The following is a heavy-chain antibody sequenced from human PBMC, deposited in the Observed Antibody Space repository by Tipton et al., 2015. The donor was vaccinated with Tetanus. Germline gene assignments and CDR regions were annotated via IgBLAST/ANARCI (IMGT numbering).Heavy chain of an antibody. CDR1: GGSFSNYF. CDR2: ISPSGNT. Sequence: TLSLTCAVYGGSFSNYFWRWIRQHPGKGLEWIGEISPSGNTNYNPSLKSRVTISADTSRNQFSLTLSSVTAADTAVYYCARAAGFLGLTHDFWGRETLVSVSS. V-gene: IGHV4-34*01. CDR3: ARAAGFLGLTHDF. J-gene: IGHJ4*02. D-gene: IGHD2/OR15-2a*01.